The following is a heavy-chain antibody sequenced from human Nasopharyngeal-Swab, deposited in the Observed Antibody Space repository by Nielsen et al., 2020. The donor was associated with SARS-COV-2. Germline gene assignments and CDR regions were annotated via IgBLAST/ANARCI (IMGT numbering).Heavy chain of an antibody. V-gene: IGHV4-59*01. CDR2: IYYIGST. CDR1: NGSISTYH. D-gene: IGHD6-19*01. Sequence: GSLRLSCSVSNGSISTYHWSWIRQSPGKGLEWIGYIYYIGSTNYNPSLSRRVRMSIETSKNRFSLSLSSVTAEDTAVYYCAREPPGSSGWSYYFDYWGQGILVTVSS. CDR3: AREPPGSSGWSYYFDY. J-gene: IGHJ4*02.